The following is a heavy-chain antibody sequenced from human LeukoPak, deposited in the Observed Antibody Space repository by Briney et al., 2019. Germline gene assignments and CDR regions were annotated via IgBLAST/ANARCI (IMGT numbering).Heavy chain of an antibody. CDR2: INPNSGGT. CDR1: GYTFTGYY. V-gene: IGHV1-2*04. D-gene: IGHD2-15*01. Sequence: ASVKVSCKASGYTFTGYYTHWVRQAPGQGLEWMGWINPNSGGTNYAQKFQGWVTMTRDTSISTAYMELSRLRSDDTAVYYCARDLDCSGGSCYAFDYWGQGTLVTVSS. J-gene: IGHJ4*02. CDR3: ARDLDCSGGSCYAFDY.